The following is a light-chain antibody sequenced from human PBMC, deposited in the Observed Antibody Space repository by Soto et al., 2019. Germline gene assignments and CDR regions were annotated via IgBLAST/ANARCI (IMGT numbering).Light chain of an antibody. CDR2: AAS. J-gene: IGKJ5*01. CDR3: QQANSFPIT. Sequence: DIQMTQSPSSVSASVGDRVTITCRASQGLSSWLAWYQQKPGKAPKLLIYAASSLQSGVPSRFGGSGSGTDFTLTISSLQPEDFATYYCQQANSFPITFGQGTRLEIK. CDR1: QGLSSW. V-gene: IGKV1-12*01.